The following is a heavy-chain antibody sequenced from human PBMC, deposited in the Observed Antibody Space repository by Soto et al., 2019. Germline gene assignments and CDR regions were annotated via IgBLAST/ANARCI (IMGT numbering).Heavy chain of an antibody. CDR2: IWYDGRNK. CDR3: ARGGMLYYYYYYMDV. CDR1: GFTFSSYG. J-gene: IGHJ6*03. D-gene: IGHD2-8*01. V-gene: IGHV3-33*01. Sequence: GGSLRLSCAASGFTFSSYGMHWVRQAPGKGLEWVAVIWYDGRNKYYADSVKGRFTISRDNSKNTLYLQMNSLRAEDTAVYYCARGGMLYYYYYYMDVWGKGTTVTVSS.